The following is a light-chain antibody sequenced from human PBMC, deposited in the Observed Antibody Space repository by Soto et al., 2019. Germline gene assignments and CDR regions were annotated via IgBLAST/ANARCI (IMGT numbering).Light chain of an antibody. CDR1: QGIGDT. J-gene: IGKJ4*01. V-gene: IGKV3-15*01. CDR2: DTS. Sequence: EVVLMQSPTTLSVSPAEGDTLSCRAIQGIGDTLAWYHHKPGQTPRLLIYDTSAWATGVPARFIGSSSVPEFTLTINRLQSEDFAIYYCQLYNNWPLPFGGGTKV. CDR3: QLYNNWPLP.